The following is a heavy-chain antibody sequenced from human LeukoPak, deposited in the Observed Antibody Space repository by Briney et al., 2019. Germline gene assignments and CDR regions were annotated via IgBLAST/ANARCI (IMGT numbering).Heavy chain of an antibody. Sequence: ASVKVSCKASGYIFSSNGISWVRQAPGQGLGWVGWVSTYSRDTNYAQRFQGRVSMTTDTSTNTAYMELRSLRPDDTAVYYCARDNWNEFDPWGQGTLVTVSS. D-gene: IGHD1-20*01. CDR3: ARDNWNEFDP. J-gene: IGHJ5*02. V-gene: IGHV1-18*01. CDR1: GYIFSSNG. CDR2: VSTYSRDT.